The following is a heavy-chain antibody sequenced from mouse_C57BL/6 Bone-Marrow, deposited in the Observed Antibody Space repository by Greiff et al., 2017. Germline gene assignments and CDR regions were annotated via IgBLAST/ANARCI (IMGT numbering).Heavy chain of an antibody. Sequence: QVQLQQPGAELVRPGTSVKLSCKASGYTFTSYWMHWVKQRPGQGLEWIGVIDPSDSYTNYNQKFKGKATLTVDKYSSTAYMQLSSLTSEDSAVYYCASGYWYFDVWGTGTTVTVSS. J-gene: IGHJ1*03. CDR2: IDPSDSYT. CDR1: GYTFTSYW. D-gene: IGHD6-1*01. CDR3: ASGYWYFDV. V-gene: IGHV1-59*01.